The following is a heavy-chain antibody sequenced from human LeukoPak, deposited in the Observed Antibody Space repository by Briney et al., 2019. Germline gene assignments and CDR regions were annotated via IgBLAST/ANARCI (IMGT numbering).Heavy chain of an antibody. CDR1: GGTFSSYA. Sequence: SVKVSCKASGGTFSSYAIGWVRQAPGQGLEWMGGIIPIFGTANYAQKFQGRVTITADESTSTAYMELSSLRSEDTAVYYCASTYGSGSYGDYYYYGMDVWGKGTTVTVSS. J-gene: IGHJ6*04. CDR3: ASTYGSGSYGDYYYYGMDV. D-gene: IGHD3-10*01. V-gene: IGHV1-69*13. CDR2: IIPIFGTA.